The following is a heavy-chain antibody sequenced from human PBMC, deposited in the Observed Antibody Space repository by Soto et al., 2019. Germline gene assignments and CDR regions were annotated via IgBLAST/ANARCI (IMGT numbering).Heavy chain of an antibody. CDR1: GYSFTSYW. Sequence: PGESLKISCKGSGYSFTSYWIGWVRQMPGKGLEWMGIIYPGDSDTRYSPSFQGQVTISADKSISTAYLQWSSLKASDTAMYYCARRGIAVAGNDPSYNWLDPWGQGTLVTVSS. CDR2: IYPGDSDT. V-gene: IGHV5-51*01. D-gene: IGHD6-19*01. J-gene: IGHJ5*02. CDR3: ARRGIAVAGNDPSYNWLDP.